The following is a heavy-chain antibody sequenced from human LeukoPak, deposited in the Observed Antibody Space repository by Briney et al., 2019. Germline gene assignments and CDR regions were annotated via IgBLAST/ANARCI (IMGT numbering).Heavy chain of an antibody. Sequence: PSETLSLTCTVSVGSISTYYWSWIRQPPGKGLEWIGYIYYSGSTNYNPSLKSRVTISVDTSKNQFSLNLSSVTAADTAVYYCARDYYDASGYYYYDAFDIWGQGTMVTVSS. CDR3: ARDYYDASGYYYYDAFDI. V-gene: IGHV4-59*01. CDR2: IYYSGST. D-gene: IGHD3-22*01. CDR1: VGSISTYY. J-gene: IGHJ3*02.